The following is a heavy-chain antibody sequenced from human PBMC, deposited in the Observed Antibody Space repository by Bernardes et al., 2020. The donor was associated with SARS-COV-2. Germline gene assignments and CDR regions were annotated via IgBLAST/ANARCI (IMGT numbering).Heavy chain of an antibody. J-gene: IGHJ5*02. V-gene: IGHV2-5*02. CDR1: GFSLSSTGVG. CDR3: AHRRPRTWDGDWFDP. CDR2: ISWDDDK. Sequence: TLAQPTQPLTLTCTLSGFSLSSTGVGVGWIRQPPGTALEWLALISWDDDKRYSPSLKSRLTITKDTSKNQVVLTMTNMDPVDTATYYCAHRRPRTWDGDWFDPWGQGNLGTAYS. D-gene: IGHD2-8*01.